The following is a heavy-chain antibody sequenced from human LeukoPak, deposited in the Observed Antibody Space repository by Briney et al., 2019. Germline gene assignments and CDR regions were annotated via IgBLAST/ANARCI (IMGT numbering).Heavy chain of an antibody. V-gene: IGHV1-46*01. CDR1: GYTFTSYY. CDR3: ARVYSGSYYADY. J-gene: IGHJ4*02. Sequence: ASVKVSCKASGYTFTSYYMHWVRQAPGQGLEWMRIINPSGGSTNYAQKLQGRVTMTTDTSTSTAYMELSSLRSEDTAVYYCARVYSGSYYADYWGQGTLVTVSS. CDR2: INPSGGST. D-gene: IGHD1-26*01.